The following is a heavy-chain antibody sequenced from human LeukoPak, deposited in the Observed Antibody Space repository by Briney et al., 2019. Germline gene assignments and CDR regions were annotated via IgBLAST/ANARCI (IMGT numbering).Heavy chain of an antibody. CDR2: INPSGGST. V-gene: IGHV1-46*01. CDR1: GYTFTSYY. CDR3: ARVGGSLYYFDY. J-gene: IGHJ4*02. D-gene: IGHD1-26*01. Sequence: ASVKVSCKASGYTFTSYYMHWVRQAPGQGLEWMGIINPSGGSTSYAQKFQGRVTMTRDASTSTVYMELSSLRSEDTAVYYCARVGGSLYYFDYWGQGTLVTVSS.